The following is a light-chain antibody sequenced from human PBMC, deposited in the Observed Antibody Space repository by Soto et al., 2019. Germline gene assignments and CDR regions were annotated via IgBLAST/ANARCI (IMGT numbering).Light chain of an antibody. J-gene: IGLJ1*01. CDR1: SSDVGSYNL. Sequence: QLVLTQPASVSGSPGQSITISCTGTSSDVGSYNLVSWYQQYPGKAPKLMLYEGSKRPLGVSNRFSGSTSGNTASLTISGLQAEDEAEYYCCSYAGSSTYVFGTGTKLTVL. CDR3: CSYAGSSTYV. V-gene: IGLV2-23*01. CDR2: EGS.